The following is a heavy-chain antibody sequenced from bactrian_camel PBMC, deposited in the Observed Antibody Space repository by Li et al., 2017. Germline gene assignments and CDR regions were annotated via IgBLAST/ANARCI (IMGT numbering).Heavy chain of an antibody. CDR2: IYSDGSNT. J-gene: IGHJ6*01. CDR3: AAELCSGGYCYTIPLGRPGDGY. Sequence: HVQLVESGGGLVQPGGSLRLSCAASGFTFSSYYMSWVRQAPGKGLEWVSSIYSDGSNTYYADSVKGRFTISRDNAENILYLQMNNLKPEDTAIYHCAAELCSGGYCYTIPLGRPGDGYLGQGTQVTVS. CDR1: GFTFSSYY. D-gene: IGHD2*01. V-gene: IGHV3-2*01.